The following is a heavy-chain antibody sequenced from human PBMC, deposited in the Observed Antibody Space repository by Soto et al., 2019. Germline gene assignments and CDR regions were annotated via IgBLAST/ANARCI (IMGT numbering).Heavy chain of an antibody. V-gene: IGHV4-59*01. Sequence: TLSLTCTVSGGSISSYYWSWIRQPPGKGLEWIGYIYYSGSTNYNPSLKSRVTISVDTSKNQFSLKLSSVTAADTAVYYCARDGSYDILTGYGFDYWGQGTLVTVSS. J-gene: IGHJ4*02. CDR2: IYYSGST. CDR1: GGSISSYY. CDR3: ARDGSYDILTGYGFDY. D-gene: IGHD3-9*01.